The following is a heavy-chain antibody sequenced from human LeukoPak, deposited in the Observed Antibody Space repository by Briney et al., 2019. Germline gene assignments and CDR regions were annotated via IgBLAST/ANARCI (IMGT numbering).Heavy chain of an antibody. D-gene: IGHD6-19*01. CDR2: ISSSSSYI. CDR1: GFTFSSYS. CDR3: ARVPLGWYFDY. V-gene: IGHV3-21*01. J-gene: IGHJ4*02. Sequence: KSGGSLRLSCAASGFTFSSYSMNWVRQAPGKGLEWVSSISSSSSYIHYADSVKGRFTISRDNAKNSLYLQMNSLRAEDTAVYYCARVPLGWYFDYWGQGTLVTVSS.